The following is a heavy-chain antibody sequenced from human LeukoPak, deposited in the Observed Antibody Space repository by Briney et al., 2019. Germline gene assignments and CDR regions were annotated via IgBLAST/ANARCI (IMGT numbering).Heavy chain of an antibody. CDR3: ARGHYYGMDV. J-gene: IGHJ6*02. CDR2: INSDGSGT. V-gene: IGHV3-74*01. Sequence: GGSLRLSCAASGFPFSGFWMRWVRQAPGKGLVWVSRINSDGSGTSHADSVKGRFTTSRDNAKNTLYLQMNSLRAEDTAVYYCARGHYYGMDVWGQGTTVTVSS. CDR1: GFPFSGFW.